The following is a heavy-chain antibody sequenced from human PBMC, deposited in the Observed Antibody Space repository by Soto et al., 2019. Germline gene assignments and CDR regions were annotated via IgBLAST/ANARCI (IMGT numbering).Heavy chain of an antibody. CDR1: GDSVSSNSAA. J-gene: IGHJ6*02. V-gene: IGHV6-1*01. Sequence: PSQTLSLTCAISGDSVSSNSAAWNWIRQSPSRGLEWLGRTYYRSKWYNDYAVSVKSRITINPDTSKNQFSLQLNSVTPEDTAVYYCAASIAAAGTSPIYYYYGMDVWGQGTTVPVSS. CDR3: AASIAAAGTSPIYYYYGMDV. D-gene: IGHD6-13*01. CDR2: TYYRSKWYN.